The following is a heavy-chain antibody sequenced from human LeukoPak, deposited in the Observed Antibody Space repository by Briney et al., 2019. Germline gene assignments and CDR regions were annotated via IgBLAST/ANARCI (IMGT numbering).Heavy chain of an antibody. J-gene: IGHJ1*01. V-gene: IGHV3-23*01. CDR1: GFTFSSCA. CDR3: ASPLLGLGSGWFEYFLH. Sequence: GGSLRLSCAASGFTFSSCAMSWVRQAPGKGLEWVSAISGSGGGIYYADSVTGRFTISRDNSKNTLYLQMNSLRAEDTAVYYCASPLLGLGSGWFEYFLHWGQGTLVTVSS. CDR2: ISGSGGGI. D-gene: IGHD6-19*01.